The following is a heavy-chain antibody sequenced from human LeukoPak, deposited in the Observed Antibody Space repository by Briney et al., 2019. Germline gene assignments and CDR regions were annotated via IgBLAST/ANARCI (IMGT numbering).Heavy chain of an antibody. CDR3: VRVLTGS. CDR2: INHSGST. CDR1: GGSFGGYY. Sequence: PSETLSLTCAVYGGSFGGYYWSWIRQPPGKGLEWIGEINHSGSTNYNPSLKSRVTISVDTSKNQLSLKLNYVTAAHTAVYSCVRVLTGSWGQGTLVTVSS. J-gene: IGHJ4*02. D-gene: IGHD3-9*01. V-gene: IGHV4-34*01.